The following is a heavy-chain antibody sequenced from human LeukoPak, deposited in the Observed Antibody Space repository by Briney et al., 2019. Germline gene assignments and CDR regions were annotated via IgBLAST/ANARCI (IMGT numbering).Heavy chain of an antibody. V-gene: IGHV4-34*01. D-gene: IGHD3-16*01. Sequence: SETLSLTCAVYGGSFSGYYWSWIRQPPGKGLEWIGEINHSGSTNYNPSLKSRVTISVDTSKNQFSLKLSSVTAADTAVYYCARGLRYYYCYMDVWGKGTTVTVSS. CDR3: ARGLRYYYCYMDV. J-gene: IGHJ6*03. CDR1: GGSFSGYY. CDR2: INHSGST.